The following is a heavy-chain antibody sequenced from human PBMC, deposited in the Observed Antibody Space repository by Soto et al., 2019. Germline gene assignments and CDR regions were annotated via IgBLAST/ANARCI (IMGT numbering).Heavy chain of an antibody. CDR2: IYPGDSDT. CDR3: ARRFKAQYQLLSDYYYGMDV. D-gene: IGHD2-2*01. V-gene: IGHV5-51*01. Sequence: GESLKISCKGSGYSFTSYWIGWVRQMPGKGLEWMGIIYPGDSDTRYSPSFQGKVTISADTSISTAYLQWSSLKASDTAMDYCARRFKAQYQLLSDYYYGMDVWGQGTTVTVSS. CDR1: GYSFTSYW. J-gene: IGHJ6*02.